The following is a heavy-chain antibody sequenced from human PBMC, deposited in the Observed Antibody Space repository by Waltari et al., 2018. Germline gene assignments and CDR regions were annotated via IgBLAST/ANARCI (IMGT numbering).Heavy chain of an antibody. CDR1: GYTFTSYD. D-gene: IGHD2-2*02. J-gene: IGHJ6*02. Sequence: QVQLVQSGAEVKKPGASVKVSCKASGYTFTSYDIYWVRQATGPGLEGMGWTNPNSGNTGYAQKFQGRVTMTRNTSISTAYMELSSLRSEDTAVYYCARGGGGGYCSSTSCYTSPPYYYYYGMDVWGQGTTVTVSS. CDR3: ARGGGGGYCSSTSCYTSPPYYYYYGMDV. CDR2: TNPNSGNT. V-gene: IGHV1-8*01.